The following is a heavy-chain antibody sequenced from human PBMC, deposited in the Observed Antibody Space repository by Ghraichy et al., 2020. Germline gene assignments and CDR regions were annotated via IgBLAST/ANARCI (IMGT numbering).Heavy chain of an antibody. CDR1: GFTFSSYW. J-gene: IGHJ1*01. Sequence: GGSLRLSCAASGFTFSSYWMHWVRQAPGKGLVWVSRINSDGSSITYADSVKGRFTISRDNAKNTLYLQMNSLRAEDTAVHYCATVRYGENTNFQHWGQGTLVTVSS. CDR3: ATVRYGENTNFQH. CDR2: INSDGSSI. V-gene: IGHV3-74*01. D-gene: IGHD4-17*01.